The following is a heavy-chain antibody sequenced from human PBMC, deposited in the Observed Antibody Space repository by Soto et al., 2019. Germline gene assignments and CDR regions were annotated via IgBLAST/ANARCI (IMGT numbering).Heavy chain of an antibody. Sequence: QITLKESGPTLVKPTQTLTLTCTFSGFSLSTSGVGVGWIRQPPGKALEWLALIYWDDDKRYSPSLKSRLTFTHDTSYSPVVHTMTTIAPVDTSTYFCAHRLSFSPACHSFASSSHGTLVTLSS. V-gene: IGHV2-5*02. J-gene: IGHJ5*01. CDR1: GFSLSTSGVG. CDR3: AHRLSFSPACHSFAS. CDR2: IYWDDDK. D-gene: IGHD2-15*01.